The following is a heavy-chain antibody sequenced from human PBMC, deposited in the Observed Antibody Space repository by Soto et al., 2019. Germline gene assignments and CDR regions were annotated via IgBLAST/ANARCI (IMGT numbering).Heavy chain of an antibody. D-gene: IGHD3-9*01. Sequence: QVQLQQWGAGLLKPSKTLSLTCAVYGGSFSGYYWSWIRQPPGKGLEWIGEINHSGSTNYNPSLKSRVTISVDTSKNQFSLKLNSVTAADTAVYYCARGPGSQGLTGYYTSTDYWGQGTLVTVSS. CDR3: ARGPGSQGLTGYYTSTDY. CDR1: GGSFSGYY. J-gene: IGHJ4*02. V-gene: IGHV4-34*01. CDR2: INHSGST.